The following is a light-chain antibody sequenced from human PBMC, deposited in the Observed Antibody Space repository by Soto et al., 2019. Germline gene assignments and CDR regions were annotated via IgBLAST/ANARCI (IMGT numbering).Light chain of an antibody. Sequence: EIVMTQSPATLSVSPGERVTLSCRASQSVSSNLAWYQQKPGQAPWLLIYDASTRATAIPARFSGSGSGTEFTLTISSLQSEDFAVYFCQQYDKWPITFGQGTRLE. CDR2: DAS. CDR1: QSVSSN. V-gene: IGKV3-15*01. J-gene: IGKJ5*01. CDR3: QQYDKWPIT.